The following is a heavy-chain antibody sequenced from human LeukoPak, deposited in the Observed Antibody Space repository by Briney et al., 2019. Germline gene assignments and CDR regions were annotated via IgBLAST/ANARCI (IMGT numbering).Heavy chain of an antibody. CDR3: ARDLRITIFGVVISNWFDP. CDR1: GGSFSGYY. Sequence: PSKTLSLTCAVYGGSFSGYYWSWIRQPPGKGLEWIGEINHSGSTNYNPSLKSRVTISVDTSKNQFSLKLSSVTAADTAVYYCARDLRITIFGVVISNWFDPWGQGTLVTVSS. D-gene: IGHD3-3*01. CDR2: INHSGST. J-gene: IGHJ5*02. V-gene: IGHV4-34*01.